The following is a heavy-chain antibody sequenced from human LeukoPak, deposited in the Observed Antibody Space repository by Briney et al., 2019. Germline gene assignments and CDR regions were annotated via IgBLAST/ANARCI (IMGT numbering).Heavy chain of an antibody. V-gene: IGHV4-61*02. CDR3: AREDSGSYHFDY. Sequence: NPSQTLSLTCTVSGGSISSGVYYWSWIRQPAGKGLEWIGRIYTSGSTNYNPSLKSRVSISADTSKNKFSLRLSSVTAADTAVYYCAREDSGSYHFDYWGQGTLVTVSS. CDR2: IYTSGST. D-gene: IGHD1-26*01. J-gene: IGHJ4*02. CDR1: GGSISSGVYY.